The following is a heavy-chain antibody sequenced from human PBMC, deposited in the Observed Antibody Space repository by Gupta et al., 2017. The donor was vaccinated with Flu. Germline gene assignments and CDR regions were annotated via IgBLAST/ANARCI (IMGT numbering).Heavy chain of an antibody. Sequence: QVQLQQWGAGLLKPSETLSLTCAVYGGSFSGYYWSWIRQPPGTGLEWIGEINHSGSTNYNPSLKSRVTISVDTSKNQFSLKLSSATAADTAVYYCARGAPEDIVVVVAATPSYFDYWGQGTLVTVSS. J-gene: IGHJ4*02. CDR3: ARGAPEDIVVVVAATPSYFDY. CDR1: GGSFSGYY. D-gene: IGHD2-15*01. CDR2: INHSGST. V-gene: IGHV4-34*01.